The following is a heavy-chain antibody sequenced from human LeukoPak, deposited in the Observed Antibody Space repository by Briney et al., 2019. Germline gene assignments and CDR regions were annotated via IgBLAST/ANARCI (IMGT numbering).Heavy chain of an antibody. CDR1: GFTFDDYG. CDR2: INWNGSST. D-gene: IGHD5-12*01. V-gene: IGHV3-20*01. CDR3: ARGSGDDPNWFDA. J-gene: IGHJ5*02. Sequence: GGSLRLSCAASGFTFDDYGMSWVRQAPGKGLEWISGINWNGSSTGYADSVKGQSTISRDNAKSSLYLQMNSLRAEDTALYHCARGSGDDPNWFDAGGQGRLVTAS.